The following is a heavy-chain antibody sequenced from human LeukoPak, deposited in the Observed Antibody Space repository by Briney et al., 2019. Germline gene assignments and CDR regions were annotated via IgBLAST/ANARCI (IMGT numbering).Heavy chain of an antibody. CDR1: GFTFSSYW. D-gene: IGHD4-23*01. Sequence: SGGSLRLSCAASGFTFSSYWMHWVRQAPGKGLVWVSRINSDGSSTSYADSVKGRFTISRDNAKNTLYLQMNSPRAEDTAVYYCARGLRTQLPPYYYYGMDVWGQGTTVTVSS. CDR3: ARGLRTQLPPYYYYGMDV. CDR2: INSDGSST. V-gene: IGHV3-74*01. J-gene: IGHJ6*02.